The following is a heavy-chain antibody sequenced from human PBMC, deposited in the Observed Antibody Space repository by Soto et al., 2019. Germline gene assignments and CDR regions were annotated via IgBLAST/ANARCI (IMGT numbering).Heavy chain of an antibody. CDR3: AKDLVARGGSGSYYDY. CDR2: ISGSGGST. CDR1: GFTFSSYA. Sequence: GGSLRLSCAASGFTFSSYAMSWVRQAPGKGLEWVSAISGSGGSTYYADSVKGRFTISRDNSKNTLYLQMNSLRAEDTAVYYCAKDLVARGGSGSYYDYWGQGTLVTVSS. D-gene: IGHD3-10*01. V-gene: IGHV3-23*01. J-gene: IGHJ4*02.